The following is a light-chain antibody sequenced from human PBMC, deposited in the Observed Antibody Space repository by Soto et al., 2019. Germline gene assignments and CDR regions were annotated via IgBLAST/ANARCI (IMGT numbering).Light chain of an antibody. CDR3: SSYTDTNTLV. J-gene: IGLJ2*01. CDR1: SSDVCGYNY. CDR2: DVS. V-gene: IGLV2-14*01. Sequence: QSALTQPASVSGSPGQSITISCTGTSSDVCGYNYVSWYQLNPGKAPKLMVFDVSDRPSGVSSRFSGSKSGNTASLTISGLQAEDEAYYFCSSYTDTNTLVFGGGTKVTVL.